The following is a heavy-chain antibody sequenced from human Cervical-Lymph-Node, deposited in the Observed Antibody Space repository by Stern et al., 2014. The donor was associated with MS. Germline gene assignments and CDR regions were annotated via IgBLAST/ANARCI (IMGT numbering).Heavy chain of an antibody. Sequence: EVQLVESGGGLVKPGGYLRLSCAASGFTFSSYSMNWVRQAPGKGLEWVSSISRSSSYIYYADSVKGRFTISRDNAKNSLYLQMNSLRAEDTAVYYCARDTITMVRGGYYFDYWGQGTLVTVSS. V-gene: IGHV3-21*01. CDR3: ARDTITMVRGGYYFDY. D-gene: IGHD3-10*01. CDR2: ISRSSSYI. CDR1: GFTFSSYS. J-gene: IGHJ4*02.